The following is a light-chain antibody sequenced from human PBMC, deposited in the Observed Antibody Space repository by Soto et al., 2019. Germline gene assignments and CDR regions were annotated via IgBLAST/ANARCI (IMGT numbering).Light chain of an antibody. CDR2: DAS. CDR1: QDISNY. J-gene: IGKJ2*01. Sequence: DIQMTQSPSSLSASVGDRVTITCQASQDISNYLNWYQQKPGKAPKLLIYDASNLETGVPSRFSGSGSGTDFTFSISSLQPEDIATYYCQQNDKLPPTCGRGTKLEIK. CDR3: QQNDKLPPT. V-gene: IGKV1-33*01.